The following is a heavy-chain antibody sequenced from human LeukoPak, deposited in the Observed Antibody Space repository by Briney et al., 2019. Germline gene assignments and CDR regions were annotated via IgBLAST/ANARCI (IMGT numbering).Heavy chain of an antibody. V-gene: IGHV4-59*08. CDR2: IYYSGST. D-gene: IGHD6-13*01. CDR1: GGSISSYY. CDR3: ARGIAAAAPGWFDP. Sequence: SETLSLTCTVSGGSISSYYWSWIRQPPGKGLEWIGYIYYSGSTNYNPSLKSRVTISVDSSKNLFSLKLSSVTAADTAVYYCARGIAAAAPGWFDPWGQGTLVTVSS. J-gene: IGHJ5*02.